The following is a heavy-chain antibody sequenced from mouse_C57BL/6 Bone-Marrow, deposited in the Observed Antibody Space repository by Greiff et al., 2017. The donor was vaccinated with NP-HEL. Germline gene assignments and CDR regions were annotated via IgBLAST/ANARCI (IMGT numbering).Heavy chain of an antibody. V-gene: IGHV1-64*01. J-gene: IGHJ4*01. CDR3: ARDYYGSSPMDY. CDR2: IHPNSGST. CDR1: GYTFTSYW. Sequence: QVQLQQPGAELVKPGASVKLSCKASGYTFTSYWMHWVKQRPGQGLEWIGMIHPNSGSTNYNEKFKSKATLTVDKSSSTAYMQLSSLTSEDSAVYYCARDYYGSSPMDYWGQGTSVTVSS. D-gene: IGHD1-1*01.